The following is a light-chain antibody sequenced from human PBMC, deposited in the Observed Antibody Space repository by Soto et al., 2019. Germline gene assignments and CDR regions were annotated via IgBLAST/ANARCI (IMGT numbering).Light chain of an antibody. CDR1: QSVSNN. J-gene: IGKJ1*01. CDR3: QQYNNWWT. CDR2: GAS. V-gene: IGKV3-15*01. Sequence: EIVMTQSPATLSVSPGERATLSCRASQSVSNNLAWYQKKLAQAPRPLINGASTRPTGIPARFSGSGSGTEFTLTISSLQSEDFAVYYCQQYNNWWTFGQGTRVEIK.